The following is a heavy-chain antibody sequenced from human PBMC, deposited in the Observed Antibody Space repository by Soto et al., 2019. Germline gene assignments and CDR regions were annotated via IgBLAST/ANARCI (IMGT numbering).Heavy chain of an antibody. D-gene: IGHD4-17*01. V-gene: IGHV1-8*01. J-gene: IGHJ4*02. CDR3: VRVYGEIDY. CDR1: GYTFTNYD. Sequence: QVQLVQSGAEVKKPGASVKVSCKASGYTFTNYDINWVRQATGQGLEWMGWMNPKSGNTGYAQQFQGRVIMTRSTSISAADREMSSLRSEDTAVYYCVRVYGEIDYWGQGTLVTVSS. CDR2: MNPKSGNT.